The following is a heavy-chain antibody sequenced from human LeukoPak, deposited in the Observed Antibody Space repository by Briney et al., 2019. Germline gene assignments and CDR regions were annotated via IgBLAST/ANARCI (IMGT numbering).Heavy chain of an antibody. CDR2: IYYTGST. J-gene: IGHJ4*02. V-gene: IGHV4-59*01. CDR1: GDSIGYYY. D-gene: IGHD1-1*01. Sequence: KASETLSLTCTVSGDSIGYYYWSWIRQPPGKGLEWIGYIYYTGSTDYNPSLKSRVTISVDTSRNQFSLSLRSMTAADTAVYYCARTEPSGTTSHWGQGTLVTVSS. CDR3: ARTEPSGTTSH.